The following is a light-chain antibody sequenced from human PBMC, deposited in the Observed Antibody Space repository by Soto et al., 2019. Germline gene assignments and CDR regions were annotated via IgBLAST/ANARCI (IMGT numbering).Light chain of an antibody. Sequence: IQMTQSPSSLSASVGDRGTITCRASQSISSWLAWYQQKPGKAPKLLIYDASSLESGVPSRFSRSGPGTEFTLTVSSLQPDDFATYYCQQFNSPITFGQGTRLEI. CDR2: DAS. CDR3: QQFNSPIT. V-gene: IGKV1-5*01. CDR1: QSISSW. J-gene: IGKJ5*01.